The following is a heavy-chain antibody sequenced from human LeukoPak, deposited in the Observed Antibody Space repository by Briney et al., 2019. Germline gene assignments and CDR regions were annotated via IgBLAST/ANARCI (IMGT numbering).Heavy chain of an antibody. CDR2: IYYSGST. D-gene: IGHD5-24*01. CDR3: ARGWAYFDY. Sequence: SETLSLICTVSGGSISSYYWSWIRQPPGKGPEWIGYIYYSGSTAYNPSLKSRVTISIDTSKNQFSLKLTSVTAADTAVYYCARGWAYFDYWGQGTLVTVSS. V-gene: IGHV4-59*01. CDR1: GGSISSYY. J-gene: IGHJ4*02.